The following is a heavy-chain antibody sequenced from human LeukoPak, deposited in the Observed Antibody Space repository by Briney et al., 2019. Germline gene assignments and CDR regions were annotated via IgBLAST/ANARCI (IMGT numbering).Heavy chain of an antibody. D-gene: IGHD2-2*02. CDR1: GFTFSSYS. CDR2: ISRSSCYI. Sequence: KPGGSLRLSCAASGFTFSSYSMNWVRQAPGKGLEWVSYISRSSCYIYYADSVKGRFTISRDNAKNSLYLKMNSLRAEDTSVYYCARDFRCSSTSCYRNYYYYYIDVWGKGTAVTVSS. CDR3: ARDFRCSSTSCYRNYYYYYIDV. V-gene: IGHV3-21*01. J-gene: IGHJ6*03.